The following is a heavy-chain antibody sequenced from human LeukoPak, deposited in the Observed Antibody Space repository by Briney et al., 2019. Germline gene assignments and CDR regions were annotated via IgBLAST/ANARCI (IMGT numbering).Heavy chain of an antibody. V-gene: IGHV3-48*03. CDR1: GFTFSSYE. Sequence: GGSLRLSCAASGFTFSSYEMNWVRQAPGKGLEWVSYITSSGNTIYYADSVRGRFTISRDNAKNSLYLQMNSLSAEDTAVYYCARSAAVVLTRMVAFDIWGQGTMVTVSS. CDR2: ITSSGNTI. D-gene: IGHD4/OR15-4a*01. CDR3: ARSAAVVLTRMVAFDI. J-gene: IGHJ3*02.